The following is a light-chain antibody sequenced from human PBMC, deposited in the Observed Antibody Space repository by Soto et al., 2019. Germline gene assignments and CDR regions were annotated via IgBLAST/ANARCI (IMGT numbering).Light chain of an antibody. J-gene: IGLJ2*01. V-gene: IGLV2-11*01. Sequence: QSALTQPRSVSGSPGQSVAISCTGISNYIGPYNYVSWYQQHPGKAPKLIIYDVDKRPSGVPYRFSGSKSGDTASLTISGPQPDDEADYYCCSYADTYVELGGGTKLTVL. CDR1: SNYIGPYNY. CDR2: DVD. CDR3: CSYADTYVE.